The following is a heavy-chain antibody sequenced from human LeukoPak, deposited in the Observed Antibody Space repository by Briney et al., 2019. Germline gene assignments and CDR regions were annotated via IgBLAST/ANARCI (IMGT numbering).Heavy chain of an antibody. CDR1: GFTLSDHY. Sequence: GGSLRLSRAASGFTLSDHYMVWVRQAPGKGLEWVGRTRNKANSHTTDYAASVKGRFTISRDDSKSSLYLQMNSLKTEDTAVYWCARDTSVSFDYWGRGTLVTVSS. V-gene: IGHV3-72*01. CDR3: ARDTSVSFDY. J-gene: IGHJ4*02. D-gene: IGHD2-2*01. CDR2: TRNKANSHTT.